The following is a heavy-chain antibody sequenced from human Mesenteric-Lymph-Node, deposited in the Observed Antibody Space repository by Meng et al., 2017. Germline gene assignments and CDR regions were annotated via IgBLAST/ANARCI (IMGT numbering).Heavy chain of an antibody. V-gene: IGHV3-11*06. CDR1: GFTFSDYY. D-gene: IGHD6-25*01. CDR2: ISSSSSYI. J-gene: IGHJ5*02. Sequence: QVQLLESGGGLVKPGGSLRLSCAASGFTFSDYYMSWIRQAPGKGLEWVSYISSSSSYIYYADSVKGRFTISRDNAKNSVSLQMTRLRVEDTAVYYCARDHGSLNWFDPWGQGTLVTVSS. CDR3: ARDHGSLNWFDP.